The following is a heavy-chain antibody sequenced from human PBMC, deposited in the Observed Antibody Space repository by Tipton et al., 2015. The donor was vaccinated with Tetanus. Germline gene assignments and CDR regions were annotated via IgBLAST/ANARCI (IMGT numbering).Heavy chain of an antibody. CDR2: ISSSSSTI. Sequence: SLRLSCAASGFTFSSYAMSWVRQAPGKGLEWVSYISSSSSTIYYADSVKGRFTISRDNAKNSLYLQMNSLRDEDTAVYYCASQGYFDWLPLDYWGQGTLVTVSS. J-gene: IGHJ4*02. D-gene: IGHD3-9*01. V-gene: IGHV3-48*02. CDR3: ASQGYFDWLPLDY. CDR1: GFTFSSYA.